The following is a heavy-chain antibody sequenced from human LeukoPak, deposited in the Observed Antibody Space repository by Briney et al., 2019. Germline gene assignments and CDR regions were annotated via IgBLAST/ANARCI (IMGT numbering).Heavy chain of an antibody. J-gene: IGHJ3*02. D-gene: IGHD3-10*01. CDR1: VFTFRSYW. CDR2: IKDDGSEK. V-gene: IGHV3-7*01. CDR3: ARIKEYGFDI. Sequence: PGGSLRLSCGGSVFTFRSYWMSWVRQAPGKGPEWVANIKDDGSEKYYLDSVKGRFTISRDNAKNSLYLQMNSLRAEDTAVYSCARIKEYGFDIWGQGTMVTVPS.